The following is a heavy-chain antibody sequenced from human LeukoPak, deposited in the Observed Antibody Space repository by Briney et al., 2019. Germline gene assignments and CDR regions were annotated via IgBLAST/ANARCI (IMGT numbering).Heavy chain of an antibody. CDR3: ARGGSGSYYKGWFDP. CDR1: GGSISSYD. V-gene: IGHV4-59*01. CDR2: IYYSGST. Sequence: PSETLSLTCTVSGGSISSYDWSWIRQPPGKGLEWIGYIYYSGSTNYNPSLKSRVTISVDTSKNQFSLKLSSVTAADTAVYYCARGGSGSYYKGWFDPWGQGTLVTVSS. J-gene: IGHJ5*02. D-gene: IGHD3-10*01.